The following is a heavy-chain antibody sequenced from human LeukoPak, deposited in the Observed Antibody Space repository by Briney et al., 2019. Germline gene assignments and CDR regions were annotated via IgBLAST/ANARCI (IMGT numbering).Heavy chain of an antibody. Sequence: PGGSLRLSCAASGFTFRSYEMNWVRQAPGKGLEWVSYISSSGSTIYYADSVKGRFTISRDNSKNTLYLQMNSQRAEDTAVYYCAKDLVHYYDSSGYWDYWGQGTLVTVSS. D-gene: IGHD3-22*01. CDR2: ISSSGSTI. CDR1: GFTFRSYE. CDR3: AKDLVHYYDSSGYWDY. J-gene: IGHJ4*02. V-gene: IGHV3-48*03.